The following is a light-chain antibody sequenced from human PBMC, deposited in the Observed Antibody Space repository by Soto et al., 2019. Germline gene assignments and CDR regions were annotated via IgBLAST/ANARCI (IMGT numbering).Light chain of an antibody. V-gene: IGLV1-51*01. Sequence: QSVLTQPPSVSAAPGQKVTISCSGSSSNIETNPVSWYRHLPGTVPKLLIHNDDKRPSGIPERFSGSKSGTSATLGITGLQTGDEADYYCGTWDASLSAGVFGGGTKVTVL. CDR3: GTWDASLSAGV. CDR1: SSNIETNP. CDR2: NDD. J-gene: IGLJ2*01.